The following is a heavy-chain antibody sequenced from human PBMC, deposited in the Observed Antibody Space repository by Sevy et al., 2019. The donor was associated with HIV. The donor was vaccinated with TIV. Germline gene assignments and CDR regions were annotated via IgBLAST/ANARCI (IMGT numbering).Heavy chain of an antibody. Sequence: GGSLRLSCAASGFSLSNYDMNWVRQAPGKGLEWVSYISSGSSYIYYADSLKGRVTISRDNANNSLFLQLNSLRAEDTAVYYCARALDYYDTGGLYYWGQGTLVTVSS. D-gene: IGHD3-22*01. CDR2: ISSGSSYI. V-gene: IGHV3-21*01. J-gene: IGHJ4*02. CDR1: GFSLSNYD. CDR3: ARALDYYDTGGLYY.